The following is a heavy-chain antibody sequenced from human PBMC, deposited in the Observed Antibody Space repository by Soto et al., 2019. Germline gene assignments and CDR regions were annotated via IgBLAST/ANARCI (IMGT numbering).Heavy chain of an antibody. CDR3: AKVATGSYNWFDP. V-gene: IGHV3-74*01. CDR2: INTDGSRT. J-gene: IGHJ5*02. Sequence: VQLVESGGELVQPGGSLRLSCAASGFTFNNYWMHWVRQAPGKGLVWVSRINTDGSRTNYADSVKGRFTISRDNVKNTLYLQMVSLRAEDTAVYYCAKVATGSYNWFDPWGQGTLVTVSS. D-gene: IGHD1-1*01. CDR1: GFTFNNYW.